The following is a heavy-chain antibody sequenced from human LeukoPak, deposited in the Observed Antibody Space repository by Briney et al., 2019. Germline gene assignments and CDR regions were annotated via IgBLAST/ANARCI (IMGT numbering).Heavy chain of an antibody. J-gene: IGHJ4*02. CDR3: ARAEGHSSSWPYYFDY. CDR1: GGSMNSYY. CDR2: IYYSGST. V-gene: IGHV4-59*01. D-gene: IGHD6-13*01. Sequence: SETLSLTCTVSGGSMNSYYWGWIRQPPGKGLEWIGYIYYSGSTNYNPSLKSRVTISVDTSKNQFSLKLSSVTAADTAVYYCARAEGHSSSWPYYFDYWGQGTLVTVSS.